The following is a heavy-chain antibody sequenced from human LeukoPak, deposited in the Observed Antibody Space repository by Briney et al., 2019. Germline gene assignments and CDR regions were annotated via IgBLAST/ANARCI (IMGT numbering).Heavy chain of an antibody. CDR1: GFTFSSYG. V-gene: IGHV3-33*01. CDR2: IWDDGSNK. Sequence: GGSLRLSCAASGFTFSSYGMHWVRQAPGKGLEWVAVIWDDGSNKYYADSVKGRFTISRDNSKNTLYLQMNSLRAEDTAVYYCARVMAVAENGMDVWGQGTTVTVSS. J-gene: IGHJ6*02. CDR3: ARVMAVAENGMDV. D-gene: IGHD6-19*01.